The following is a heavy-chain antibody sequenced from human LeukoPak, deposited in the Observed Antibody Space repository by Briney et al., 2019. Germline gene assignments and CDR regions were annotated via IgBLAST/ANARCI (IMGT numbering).Heavy chain of an antibody. Sequence: GGSLRLSCAASGFTLSDYGMHWVRQAPGKGLEWVAFIRYDGSDKYYADSVRGRFTISRDNSKNTLYLQMNSLRVEDTAVYYCAKDRLVPGSLLDYWGQGTLVTVSS. D-gene: IGHD6-19*01. CDR1: GFTLSDYG. V-gene: IGHV3-30*02. CDR2: IRYDGSDK. CDR3: AKDRLVPGSLLDY. J-gene: IGHJ4*02.